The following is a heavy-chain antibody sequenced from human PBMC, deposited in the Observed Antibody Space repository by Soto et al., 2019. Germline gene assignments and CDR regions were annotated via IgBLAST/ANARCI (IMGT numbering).Heavy chain of an antibody. CDR2: TYYSAGT. D-gene: IGHD6-13*01. V-gene: IGHV4-39*01. CDR3: ARHASRGYGSSWYFED. Sequence: QLQLQESGPGLVKPSETLSLTCNVSGGSVGSSSYYWGWIRQAPGKGLEWIVSTYYSAGTYYNPSLKSRVTTSMDASKNQFSLTVTSVTAADTAIYYCARHASRGYGSSWYFEDWGQGTPVTVSS. CDR1: GGSVGSSSYY. J-gene: IGHJ4*02.